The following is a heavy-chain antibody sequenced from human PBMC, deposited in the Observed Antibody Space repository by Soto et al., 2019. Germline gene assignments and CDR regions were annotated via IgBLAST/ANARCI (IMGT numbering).Heavy chain of an antibody. CDR3: AKDLIAGGSYISAH. CDR1: GFTFSTYG. Sequence: QVQLVESGGGVVQPGRSLRLSCAASGFTFSTYGMHWVRQAPGKGLEWVALISSDGGNKYYGDSVKGRFTISRDNPKNTLYLQMNSLRVEDTAVYYCAKDLIAGGSYISAHWGQGTLVTVSS. V-gene: IGHV3-30*18. CDR2: ISSDGGNK. D-gene: IGHD1-26*01. J-gene: IGHJ4*02.